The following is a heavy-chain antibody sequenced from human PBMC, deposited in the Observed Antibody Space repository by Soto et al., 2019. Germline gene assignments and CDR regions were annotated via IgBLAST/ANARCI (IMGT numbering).Heavy chain of an antibody. J-gene: IGHJ3*02. CDR2: ISYDGSNK. D-gene: IGHD2-21*02. CDR3: ARSYGGNSGGHAFDI. Sequence: SLRLSCAASGFTFSSYAMHWVRQAPGKGLEWVAVISYDGSNKYYADSVKGRFTISRDNSKNTLYLQMNSLRAEDTAVYYCARSYGGNSGGHAFDIWGQGTMVTVSS. CDR1: GFTFSSYA. V-gene: IGHV3-30-3*01.